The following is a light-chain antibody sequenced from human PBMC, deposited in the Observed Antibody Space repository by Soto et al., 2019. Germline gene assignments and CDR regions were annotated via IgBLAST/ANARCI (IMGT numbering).Light chain of an antibody. CDR2: TNN. Sequence: QSVLTQPPSASGTPGQRVTISCSGSNSNIGSNSVSWYHQVPGTAPKLLVHTNNQRPSGVPDRFSGSKSGPTASLAISGLQSEDEGEYYCSSYTGGNPSYVFGTGTKVTVL. J-gene: IGLJ1*01. CDR3: SSYTGGNPSYV. V-gene: IGLV1-44*01. CDR1: NSNIGSNS.